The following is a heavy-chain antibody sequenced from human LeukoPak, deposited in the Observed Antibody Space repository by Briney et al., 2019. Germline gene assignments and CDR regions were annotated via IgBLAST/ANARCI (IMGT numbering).Heavy chain of an antibody. Sequence: GASVKVPCKASGYTFTGYYMHWVRQAPGQGLEWMGWVNPNTGGTYYAQKFQGRVTMTRDTSISTAYMELRRLKPDDTAVYYCARDGHPYNWNDFDCWGQGTLVTVSS. J-gene: IGHJ4*01. D-gene: IGHD1-1*01. CDR3: ARDGHPYNWNDFDC. CDR2: VNPNTGGT. V-gene: IGHV1-2*02. CDR1: GYTFTGYY.